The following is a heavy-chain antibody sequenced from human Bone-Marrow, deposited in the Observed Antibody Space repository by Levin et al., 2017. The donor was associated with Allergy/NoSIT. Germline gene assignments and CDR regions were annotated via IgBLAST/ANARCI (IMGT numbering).Heavy chain of an antibody. CDR1: RFFFSTSG. V-gene: IGHV3-30*18. J-gene: IGHJ6*03. D-gene: IGHD2-2*01. CDR2: ISKDGTKK. Sequence: GGSLRLSCAASRFFFSTSGMHWVRQAPGKGLEWVAGISKDGTKKYYADSVKGRVTISRDNSKNTLYLQMSSLRVEDTAVYFCAKGIVVPDFYHYYMDAWGKGTTLIVSS. CDR3: AKGIVVPDFYHYYMDA.